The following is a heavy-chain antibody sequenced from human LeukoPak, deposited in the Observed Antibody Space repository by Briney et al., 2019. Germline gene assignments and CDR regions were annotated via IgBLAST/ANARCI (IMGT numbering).Heavy chain of an antibody. CDR1: GGSISSSSYY. CDR3: ARESITMVRGANYYYYYYMDV. D-gene: IGHD3-10*01. CDR2: IYYSGST. J-gene: IGHJ6*03. V-gene: IGHV4-39*07. Sequence: SETLSLTCTVSGGSISSSSYYWGWIRQPPGKGLEWIGSIYYSGSTYYNPSLKSRVTISVDTSKNQFSLKLSSVTAADTAVYYCARESITMVRGANYYYYYYMDVWGKGTTVTISS.